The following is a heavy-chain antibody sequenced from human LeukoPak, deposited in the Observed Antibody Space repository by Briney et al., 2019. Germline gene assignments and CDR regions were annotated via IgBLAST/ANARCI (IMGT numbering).Heavy chain of an antibody. J-gene: IGHJ4*02. CDR2: IWYDGSNK. D-gene: IGHD6-6*01. V-gene: IGHV3-33*01. CDR3: ARGPYSSSSEVLVD. CDR1: GFTFSSYV. Sequence: GGSLRLSCAASGFTFSSYVMHWVRQAPGKGLEWVAVIWYDGSNKYYADSVKGRFTISRDNSKNTLYLQMNSLRAEDTAVYYCARGPYSSSSEVLVDWGQGTLVTVSS.